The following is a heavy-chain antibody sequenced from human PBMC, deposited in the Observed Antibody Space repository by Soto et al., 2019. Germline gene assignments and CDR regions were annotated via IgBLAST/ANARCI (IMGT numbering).Heavy chain of an antibody. CDR3: AKVPLYSYYYFMDV. V-gene: IGHV3-30*18. Sequence: QVRLVESGGGVVQPEKSLRLSCATSGFTFSSFGMHWVRQAPGKGLEWVAVISHYDGKDTYYSESVKGRFTISRDNSNDTLYLQMNNLRPKDTAVYFCAKVPLYSYYYFMDVWGKGTTVTVSS. CDR1: GFTFSSFG. J-gene: IGHJ6*03. CDR2: ISHYDGKDT.